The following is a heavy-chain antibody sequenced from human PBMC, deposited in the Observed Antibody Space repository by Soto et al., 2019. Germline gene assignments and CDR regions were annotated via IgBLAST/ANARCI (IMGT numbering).Heavy chain of an antibody. CDR2: IYYSGST. V-gene: IGHV4-59*08. CDR1: GGPISSHY. Sequence: SETLSLTCTVSGGPISSHYWSWIRQPPGKGLEWIGYIYYSGSTNYNPSLKSRVTISVGTSKNQFSLRLSSVTAADTAVYYCASSFGSGNYHNHDALDIWGQGTTVTVSS. D-gene: IGHD3-10*01. J-gene: IGHJ3*02. CDR3: ASSFGSGNYHNHDALDI.